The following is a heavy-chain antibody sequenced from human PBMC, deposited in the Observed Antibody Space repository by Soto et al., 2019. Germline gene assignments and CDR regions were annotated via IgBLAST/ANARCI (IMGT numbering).Heavy chain of an antibody. Sequence: EVQLLESGGGLVQPGGSLRLSCAASGFTFSSYAMHWVRQAPGKGLEWVSAISSSSSYIYYADSVKGRFTISRDNAKNSLYLQMNSLRAEDTAVYYCAGGKTAAAGDYWGQGTLVTVSS. V-gene: IGHV3-21*01. CDR3: AGGKTAAAGDY. D-gene: IGHD6-13*01. J-gene: IGHJ4*02. CDR2: ISSSSSYI. CDR1: GFTFSSYA.